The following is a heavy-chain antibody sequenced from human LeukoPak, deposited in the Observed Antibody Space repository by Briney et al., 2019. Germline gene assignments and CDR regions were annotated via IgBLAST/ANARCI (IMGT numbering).Heavy chain of an antibody. V-gene: IGHV3-21*01. J-gene: IGHJ4*02. CDR2: ISSSGTYI. CDR1: GLTVRTNS. Sequence: GGSLRLSCAASGLTVRTNSMSWVRQAPGKGLEWVSSISSSGTYISYADSVKGRFTISRDNAKNSLYLQMNSLRAEDTAVYYCARGSCSSTSCPIDYWGQGTLVTVSS. CDR3: ARGSCSSTSCPIDY. D-gene: IGHD2-2*01.